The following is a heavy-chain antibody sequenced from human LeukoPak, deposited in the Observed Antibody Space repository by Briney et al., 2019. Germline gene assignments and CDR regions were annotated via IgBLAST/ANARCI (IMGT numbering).Heavy chain of an antibody. CDR2: ISYDGSNK. J-gene: IGHJ4*02. Sequence: GGSLRLSCSASGFTFSSYAMHWGRQAPGKGREWGAVISYDGSNKYYAESVKGRFTISRDNSKNTLYLQMNSLRAEDTAMYYCASGRISGSYTSVADYWGQGTLVTVSS. CDR3: ASGRISGSYTSVADY. V-gene: IGHV3-30*04. D-gene: IGHD1-26*01. CDR1: GFTFSSYA.